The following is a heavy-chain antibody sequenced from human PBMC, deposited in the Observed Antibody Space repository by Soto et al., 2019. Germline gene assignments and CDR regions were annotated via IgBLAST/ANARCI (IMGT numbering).Heavy chain of an antibody. Sequence: PGGSLRLSCAASGFTFDDYTMHWVRQAPGKGLEWVSLISWDGGSTYYADSVKGRFTISRDNSKNSLYLQMNSLRTEDTALYYCAKDLSVGPGDYYYGMDVWGQGTTVTVS. D-gene: IGHD3-16*02. CDR3: AKDLSVGPGDYYYGMDV. CDR2: ISWDGGST. J-gene: IGHJ6*02. CDR1: GFTFDDYT. V-gene: IGHV3-43*01.